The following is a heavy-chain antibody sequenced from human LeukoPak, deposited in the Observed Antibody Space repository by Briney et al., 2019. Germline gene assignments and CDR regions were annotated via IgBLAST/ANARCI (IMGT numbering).Heavy chain of an antibody. Sequence: GGSLRLSCAASGFTFSSYGMHWVRQAPGKGLEWVAVIWYDGSNKYYADSVKGRFTIPRDNSKNTLYLQMNSLRAEDTAVYYCARDIIVGATTLDYWGQGTLVTVSS. CDR2: IWYDGSNK. J-gene: IGHJ4*02. CDR1: GFTFSSYG. D-gene: IGHD1-26*01. V-gene: IGHV3-33*01. CDR3: ARDIIVGATTLDY.